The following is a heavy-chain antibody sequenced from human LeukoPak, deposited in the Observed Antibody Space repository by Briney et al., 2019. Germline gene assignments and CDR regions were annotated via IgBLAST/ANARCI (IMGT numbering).Heavy chain of an antibody. D-gene: IGHD3-22*01. V-gene: IGHV3-23*01. CDR3: AKDRGYYYGNSGFYSN. CDR1: GFTFSSYA. Sequence: GGSLRLSCAASGFTFSSYAMSWVRQAPGKGLEWVSAISGSATSTYYADSVKGRFTISRDNSKNTLYVQMNSLRAEDTAVYYCAKDRGYYYGNSGFYSNWGQGTLVTVSS. J-gene: IGHJ4*02. CDR2: ISGSATST.